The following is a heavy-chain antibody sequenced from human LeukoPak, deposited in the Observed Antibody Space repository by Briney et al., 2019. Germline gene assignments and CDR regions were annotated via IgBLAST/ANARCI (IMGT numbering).Heavy chain of an antibody. J-gene: IGHJ6*02. V-gene: IGHV3-13*01. CDR1: GFTFSSYD. D-gene: IGHD3-3*01. CDR2: IGTAGDT. Sequence: GGSLRLSCAASGFTFSSYDMHWVRQATGKGLEWVSAIGTAGDTYYPGSVKGRFTIPRENAKNSLYLQMNSLRAGDTAVYYCARAPPTYYDFWSGYTSYGMDVWGQGTTVTVSS. CDR3: ARAPPTYYDFWSGYTSYGMDV.